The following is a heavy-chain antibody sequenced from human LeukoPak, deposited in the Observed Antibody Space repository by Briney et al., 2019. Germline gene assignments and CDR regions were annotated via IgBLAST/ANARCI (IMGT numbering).Heavy chain of an antibody. D-gene: IGHD6-13*01. CDR3: AKDRSLYSGSWYPDHDAFDI. CDR1: GFTFSNYA. Sequence: PGGSLRLSCAVSGFTFSNYAMSWVRQAPGKGLEWVSAISGSGGSTYYADSVKGRFTISRDNSKNTLYLLMNNLRADDTAVYYCAKDRSLYSGSWYPDHDAFDIWGQGTMVTVSS. V-gene: IGHV3-23*01. CDR2: ISGSGGST. J-gene: IGHJ3*02.